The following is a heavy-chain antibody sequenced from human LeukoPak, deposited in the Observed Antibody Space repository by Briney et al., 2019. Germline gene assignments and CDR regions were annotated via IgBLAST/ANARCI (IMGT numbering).Heavy chain of an antibody. CDR1: GFTFSSYA. CDR2: LSGSDRTT. J-gene: IGHJ4*02. D-gene: IGHD3-3*01. CDR3: AREGETITIFGVVIEYYFDY. V-gene: IGHV3-23*01. Sequence: GGSLRLSCATSGFTFSSYAMSWLRQGPGKGLEWVSSLSGSDRTTYYADSVKGRFTISRDNSKNTLYLQMNSLRAEDTAVYYCAREGETITIFGVVIEYYFDYWGQGTLVTVSS.